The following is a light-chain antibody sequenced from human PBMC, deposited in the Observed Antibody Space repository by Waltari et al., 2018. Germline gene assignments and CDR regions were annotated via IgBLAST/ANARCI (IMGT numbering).Light chain of an antibody. Sequence: EVVMTQSPASLSVSPGESATLSCRASQSVGSNLAWYQQKLGPAPRLLIYGASTRATGIPARFSGSGSGTEFTLTISSLQSEDFAVYFCQQYNKWPLTFGGGTKVEI. V-gene: IGKV3-15*01. CDR1: QSVGSN. CDR3: QQYNKWPLT. CDR2: GAS. J-gene: IGKJ4*01.